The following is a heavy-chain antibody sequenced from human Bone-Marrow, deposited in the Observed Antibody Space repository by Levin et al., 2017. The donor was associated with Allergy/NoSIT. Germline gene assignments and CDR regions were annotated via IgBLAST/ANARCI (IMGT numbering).Heavy chain of an antibody. CDR2: ISADGTKT. CDR1: GFTFNRHG. Sequence: GASVKVSCAASGFTFNRHGIHWVRQAPGNGLEWVAVISADGTKTWYADSVKGRFIISRDNSQNRVFLQMNSLRVEDTAVFYCAKDPNAVVLPTAIRFDNWGQGTRVIVSS. V-gene: IGHV3-30*18. J-gene: IGHJ4*02. CDR3: AKDPNAVVLPTAIRFDN. D-gene: IGHD2-21*01.